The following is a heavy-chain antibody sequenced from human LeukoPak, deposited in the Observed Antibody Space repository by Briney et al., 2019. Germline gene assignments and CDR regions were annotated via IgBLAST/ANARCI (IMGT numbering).Heavy chain of an antibody. CDR3: ARDGFARCFDY. CDR2: ISYDGSNK. Sequence: GGSLRLSCAASGFTFSSYAMHWVRQAPGKGLEWVAVISYDGSNKYYADSVKGRFTISRDNSKNTLYLQMNSLRAEDTAVYYCARDGFARCFDYWGQGTLVTVSS. V-gene: IGHV3-30*04. D-gene: IGHD2-2*03. CDR1: GFTFSSYA. J-gene: IGHJ4*02.